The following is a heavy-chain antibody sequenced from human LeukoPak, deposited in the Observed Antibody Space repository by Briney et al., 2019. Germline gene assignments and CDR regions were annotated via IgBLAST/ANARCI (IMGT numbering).Heavy chain of an antibody. V-gene: IGHV4-61*05. Sequence: NTSETLSLTCTVSGGSISSSSYYWGWIRQPPGKGLEWIGYIYYSGSTNYNPSLKSRVTISVDTSKNQFSLKLSSVTAADTAVYYCARRMEQLVGGAMDVWGKGTTVTVSS. J-gene: IGHJ6*03. D-gene: IGHD6-6*01. CDR3: ARRMEQLVGGAMDV. CDR2: IYYSGST. CDR1: GGSISSSSYY.